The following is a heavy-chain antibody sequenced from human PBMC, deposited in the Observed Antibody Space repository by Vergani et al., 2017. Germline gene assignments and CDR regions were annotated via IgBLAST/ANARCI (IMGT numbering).Heavy chain of an antibody. J-gene: IGHJ5*02. Sequence: QVQLVQSGAEVKKPGASVKVSCKASGYTFTSYAISWVRPAPGQALEWRGWISAYNGNTNYAQKLQGRVTMTTDTSTSTAYMELRSLRSDDTAVYYCARGYNYYGSGKWWFDPWGQGTLVTVSS. CDR3: ARGYNYYGSGKWWFDP. CDR1: GYTFTSYA. D-gene: IGHD3-10*01. V-gene: IGHV1-18*01. CDR2: ISAYNGNT.